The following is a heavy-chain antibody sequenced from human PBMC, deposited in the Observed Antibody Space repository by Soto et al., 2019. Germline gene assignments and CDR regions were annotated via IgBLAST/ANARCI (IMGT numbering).Heavy chain of an antibody. D-gene: IGHD3-3*01. CDR1: GYTLTELS. CDR3: ATASIITIFGADYYYGMDV. CDR2: FDPEDGET. J-gene: IGHJ6*02. Sequence: ASVKVSCKVSGYTLTELSMHWVRQAPGKGLEWMGGFDPEDGETIYAQKFQGRVTMTEDTSTDTAYMELSSLRSEDTAVYYCATASIITIFGADYYYGMDVWGQGTTVTVSS. V-gene: IGHV1-24*01.